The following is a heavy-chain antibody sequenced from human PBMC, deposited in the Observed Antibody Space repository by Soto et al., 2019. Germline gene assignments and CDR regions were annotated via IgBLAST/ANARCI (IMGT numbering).Heavy chain of an antibody. Sequence: GGSLRLSCAASGFTFSSYAMSWVRQAPGKGLEWVSAISGSGGSTYYADSVKGRFTISRDNSKNTLYLQMNSLRAEDTAVYYCAKGTTVTTGGNSYYGMDVWGQGTTVTVSS. J-gene: IGHJ6*02. D-gene: IGHD4-17*01. V-gene: IGHV3-23*01. CDR2: ISGSGGST. CDR1: GFTFSSYA. CDR3: AKGTTVTTGGNSYYGMDV.